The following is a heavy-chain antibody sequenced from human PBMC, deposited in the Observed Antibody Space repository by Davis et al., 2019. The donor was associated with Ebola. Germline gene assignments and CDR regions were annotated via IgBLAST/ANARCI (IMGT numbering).Heavy chain of an antibody. J-gene: IGHJ5*02. D-gene: IGHD3-10*01. CDR2: INPNSGGT. Sequence: ASVKVSCKASGYTFTNYYMHWVRQAPGQGLEWMGRINPNSGGTNYAQKFQGRVTMTRDTSISTAYMELSRLRSDDTAVYYCARGTELLWFGELSGRDWFDPWGQGTLVTVSS. V-gene: IGHV1-2*06. CDR3: ARGTELLWFGELSGRDWFDP. CDR1: GYTFTNYY.